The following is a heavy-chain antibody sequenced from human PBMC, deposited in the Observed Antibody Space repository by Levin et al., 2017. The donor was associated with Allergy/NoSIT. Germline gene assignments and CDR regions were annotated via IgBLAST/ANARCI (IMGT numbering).Heavy chain of an antibody. D-gene: IGHD6-19*01. CDR3: ARLAGTSGRRWFAP. CDR2: IYYSGST. Sequence: PSETLSLTCTVSGGSISSSSYYWGWIRQPPGKGLEWIGSIYYSGSTYYNPSLKSRVTISVDTSKNQFSLKLSSVTAADTAVYYCARLAGTSGRRWFAPWGQGTLVTVSS. V-gene: IGHV4-39*01. J-gene: IGHJ5*02. CDR1: GGSISSSSYY.